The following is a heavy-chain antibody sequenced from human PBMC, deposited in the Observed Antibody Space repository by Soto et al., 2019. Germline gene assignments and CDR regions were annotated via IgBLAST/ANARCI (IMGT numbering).Heavy chain of an antibody. J-gene: IGHJ4*02. D-gene: IGHD1-1*01. V-gene: IGHV3-23*01. CDR2: ISGSGGGT. CDR1: GFTFSSYA. CDR3: AKFGMATTKRSPPYYIDY. Sequence: GGSLRLSCAASGFTFSSYAMSWVRQAPGKGLEWISSISGSGGGTYYADSVKGRFTFSRDNSKNTLYLQMNSLRAEDTAVYYCAKFGMATTKRSPPYYIDYWGQGALVTVSS.